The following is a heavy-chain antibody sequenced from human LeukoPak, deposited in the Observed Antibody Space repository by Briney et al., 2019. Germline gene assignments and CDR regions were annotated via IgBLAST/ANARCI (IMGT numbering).Heavy chain of an antibody. CDR1: GFNVNFNY. D-gene: IGHD6-13*01. CDR2: LYSGGST. V-gene: IGHV3-66*01. Sequence: GGSLRLSCAVSGFNVNFNYMGWVRQAPGKGLEWLSFLYSGGSTYYEDSVKGRFTISRDNAKNSLFLQMNSLRAEDTAVYYCARDQVSIAGTGINYWGQGTLVTASS. J-gene: IGHJ4*02. CDR3: ARDQVSIAGTGINY.